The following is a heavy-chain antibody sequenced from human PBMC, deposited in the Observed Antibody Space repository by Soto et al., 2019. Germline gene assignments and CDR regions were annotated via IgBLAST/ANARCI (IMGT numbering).Heavy chain of an antibody. V-gene: IGHV3-9*01. J-gene: IGHJ3*02. CDR1: GFTFDDYA. CDR3: AKDSIAARVHAFDI. D-gene: IGHD6-6*01. Sequence: GGSLRLSCAASGFTFDDYAMHWVRQAPGKGLEWVSGISWNSGSIGYADSVKGRFTISRDNAKNSPYLQMNSLRAEDTALYYCAKDSIAARVHAFDIWGQGTMVTVSS. CDR2: ISWNSGSI.